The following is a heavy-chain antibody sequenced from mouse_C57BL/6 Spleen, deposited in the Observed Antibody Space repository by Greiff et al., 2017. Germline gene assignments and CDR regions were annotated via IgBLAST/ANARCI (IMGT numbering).Heavy chain of an antibody. CDR3: TRKGEGSTIETTREFYYAMGD. Sequence: QVQLKQSGAELVRPGASVTLSCKASGYTFTDYEMHWVKQTPVHGLEWIGAIDPETGGTASNQKFKGKAILTADKSSSTAYMELRSLTSEDSDVYYCTRKGEGSTIETTREFYYAMGDWGQGTSGTVAS. D-gene: IGHD2-5*01. CDR1: GYTFTDYE. V-gene: IGHV1-15*01. CDR2: IDPETGGT. J-gene: IGHJ4*01.